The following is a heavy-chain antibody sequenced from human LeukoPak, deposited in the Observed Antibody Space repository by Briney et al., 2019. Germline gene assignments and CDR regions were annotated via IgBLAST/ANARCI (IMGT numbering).Heavy chain of an antibody. D-gene: IGHD2-15*01. CDR2: IYYSGDT. V-gene: IGHV4-39*01. Sequence: SETLSLTCSVSGGSISSSSKYWGWIRQPPGKGLEWIGSIYYSGDTYYNPSLRSRVTISVDTSNNQFSLKLSSVTAADTAVYYCARQGWWFDPWGQGTLVTVSS. J-gene: IGHJ5*02. CDR3: ARQGWWFDP. CDR1: GGSISSSSKY.